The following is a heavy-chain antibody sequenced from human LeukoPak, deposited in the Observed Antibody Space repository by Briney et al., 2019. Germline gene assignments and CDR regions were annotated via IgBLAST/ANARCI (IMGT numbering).Heavy chain of an antibody. CDR1: GGSISISNSNW. CDR3: ARDLHGGNSFTSDWYFDL. D-gene: IGHD4-23*01. CDR2: ISHSGST. V-gene: IGHV4-4*02. Sequence: SDTLSLTCAVSGGSISISNSNWWSWVRQPPGKGLEWIGEISHSGSTNYNPSLKSRVTISVDKSKNQFSLKLSSVTAADTAVYYCARDLHGGNSFTSDWYFDLWGRGTLVTVSS. J-gene: IGHJ2*01.